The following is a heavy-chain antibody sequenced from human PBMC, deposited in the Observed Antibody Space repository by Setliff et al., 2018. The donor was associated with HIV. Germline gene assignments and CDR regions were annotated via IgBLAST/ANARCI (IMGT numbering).Heavy chain of an antibody. CDR3: ARDWEARADYYDTSGQAQYFQH. D-gene: IGHD3-22*01. V-gene: IGHV1-46*01. J-gene: IGHJ1*01. CDR1: GYSFTSYY. CDR2: INPSGGTT. Sequence: ASVKVSCKASGYSFTSYYVHWVRQAPGQGLEWMGIINPSGGTTSYAQKFQGRVTMTRDTSTSTVYRELSSLRSEDTAVYYCARDWEARADYYDTSGQAQYFQHWGQGTLVTVSS.